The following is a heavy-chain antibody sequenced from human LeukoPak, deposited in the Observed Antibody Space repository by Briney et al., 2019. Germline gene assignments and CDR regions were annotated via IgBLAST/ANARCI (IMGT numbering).Heavy chain of an antibody. CDR2: ISSSSSTI. Sequence: SGGSLRLSCAASGFPFSDCAVHWVRQAPGKGLEWVSYISSSSSTIYYADSVKGRFTISRDNAKNSLYLQMNSLRDEDTAVYYCAKDSDYYHSSGYYYAYFQHWGQGTLVTVSS. J-gene: IGHJ1*01. V-gene: IGHV3-48*02. CDR1: GFPFSDCA. CDR3: AKDSDYYHSSGYYYAYFQH. D-gene: IGHD3-22*01.